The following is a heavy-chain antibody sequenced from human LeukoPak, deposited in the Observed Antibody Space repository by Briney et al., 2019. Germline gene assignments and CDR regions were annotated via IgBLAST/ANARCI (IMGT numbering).Heavy chain of an antibody. Sequence: ASVKVSCKVSGYTLTELSMHWVRQAPGKGLEWMGGFDPEDGETIYAQKFQGRVTMTEDTSTDTAYMELSSLRSEDTAVYYCATTNLGYCSGGSCYPHAFDIWGQGTMVTVSS. V-gene: IGHV1-24*01. CDR2: FDPEDGET. J-gene: IGHJ3*02. D-gene: IGHD2-15*01. CDR1: GYTLTELS. CDR3: ATTNLGYCSGGSCYPHAFDI.